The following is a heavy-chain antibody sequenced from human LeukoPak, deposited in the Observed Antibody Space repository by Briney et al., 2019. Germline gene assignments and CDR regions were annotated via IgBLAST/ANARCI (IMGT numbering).Heavy chain of an antibody. J-gene: IGHJ4*02. V-gene: IGHV3-74*03. CDR3: ARERPRYCSGGSCHSYYFDY. Sequence: GGSLRLSCAASGFTFSSYWMHWVRQAPGKGLVWVSRVNTDGSSTTYADSVKGRFTISRDNAKNTLYLQMNSLRAEDTAVYYCARERPRYCSGGSCHSYYFDYWGQGTLVTVSS. CDR1: GFTFSSYW. CDR2: VNTDGSST. D-gene: IGHD2-15*01.